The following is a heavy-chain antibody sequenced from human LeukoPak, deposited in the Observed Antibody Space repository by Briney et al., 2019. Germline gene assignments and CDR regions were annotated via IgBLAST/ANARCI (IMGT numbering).Heavy chain of an antibody. CDR3: ARARDGHINNWFDP. D-gene: IGHD5-24*01. Sequence: SETLSLTCTVSGGSINSYYWSWIRQPPGKGLEWIGYIYYSGRTNYNPSLKSRDTISVDTSKNQFSLKMSSVTAADTAVYYCARARDGHINNWFDPWGQGTLVTVST. J-gene: IGHJ5*02. V-gene: IGHV4-59*01. CDR1: GGSINSYY. CDR2: IYYSGRT.